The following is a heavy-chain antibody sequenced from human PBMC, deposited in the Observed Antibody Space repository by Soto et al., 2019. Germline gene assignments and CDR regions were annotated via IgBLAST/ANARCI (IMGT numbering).Heavy chain of an antibody. CDR2: ISTNGGIT. J-gene: IGHJ4*02. D-gene: IGHD3-22*01. Sequence: PGGSLRLSCAASGFTFSSYAMHWVRQAPGKGLEYVSSISTNGGITHYADSVKGRFTISRDNSKNTQYLQMSSLRADDTAVYYCVKGEYYYDSSGYYLFDYCGQGTLVTVDS. CDR1: GFTFSSYA. CDR3: VKGEYYYDSSGYYLFDY. V-gene: IGHV3-64D*06.